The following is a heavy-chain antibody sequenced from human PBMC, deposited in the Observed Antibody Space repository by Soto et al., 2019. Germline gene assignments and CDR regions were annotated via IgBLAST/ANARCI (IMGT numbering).Heavy chain of an antibody. CDR2: IYSSGTT. CDR3: ARGTSGYSF. J-gene: IGHJ4*02. Sequence: EVQLVESGGGLIQPGGSLRLSCAASGLDVSTNYMNWVRQAPGKGLEWVSMIYSSGTTYYAASVKGRFSISRDKSKNTLYLQMNSLRGDDTAVYYCARGTSGYSFWGQGTLVTVSS. V-gene: IGHV3-53*01. CDR1: GLDVSTNY. D-gene: IGHD3-22*01.